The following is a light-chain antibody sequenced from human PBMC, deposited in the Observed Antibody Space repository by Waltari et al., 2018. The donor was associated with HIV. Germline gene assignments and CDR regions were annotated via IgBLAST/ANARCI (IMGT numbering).Light chain of an antibody. Sequence: QSVLTQPPSVSAAPGQKVTISCSGSGSNIGNNSVSWYQHLPGTAPKVIIYDITHRLSGIPDRFSGSKSGTSATLGITGLQTGDEADYYCGTWDTNLNVLAFGGGTRLTVL. CDR3: GTWDTNLNVLA. J-gene: IGLJ2*01. CDR2: DIT. CDR1: GSNIGNNS. V-gene: IGLV1-51*01.